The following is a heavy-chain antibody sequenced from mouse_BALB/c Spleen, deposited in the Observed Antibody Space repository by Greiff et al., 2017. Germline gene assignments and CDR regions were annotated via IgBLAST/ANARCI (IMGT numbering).Heavy chain of an antibody. CDR3: ARSNYGSSYWFAY. V-gene: IGHV1-7*01. Sequence: QVQLQQSGAELAKPGASVKMSCKASGYTFTSYWMHWVKQRPGQGLEWIGYINPSTGYTEYNQKFKDKATLTADKSSSTAYMQLSSLTSEDSAVYYCARSNYGSSYWFAYWGQGTLVTV. J-gene: IGHJ3*01. D-gene: IGHD1-1*01. CDR1: GYTFTSYW. CDR2: INPSTGYT.